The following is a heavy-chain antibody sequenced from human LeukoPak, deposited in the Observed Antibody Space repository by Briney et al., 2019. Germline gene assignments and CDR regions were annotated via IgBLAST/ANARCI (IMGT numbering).Heavy chain of an antibody. Sequence: GGSLRLSCAASGFTFSDYYMSWIRQAPGKGLEWVSYISSSGSTIYYADSVKGRFTVSRDNAKNSLFLQMNSLRAEDTAVYYCARDLYYDSSGYYYYWGQGTLVTVSS. D-gene: IGHD3-22*01. V-gene: IGHV3-11*01. CDR3: ARDLYYDSSGYYYY. CDR1: GFTFSDYY. CDR2: ISSSGSTI. J-gene: IGHJ4*02.